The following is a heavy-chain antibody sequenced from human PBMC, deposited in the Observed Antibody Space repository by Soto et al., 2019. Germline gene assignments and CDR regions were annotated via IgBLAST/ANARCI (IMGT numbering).Heavy chain of an antibody. CDR1: GGSISSSSYY. V-gene: IGHV4-39*01. Sequence: PSETLSLTCTVSGGSISSSSYYWGWIRQPPGKGLEWIGSIYYSGSTYYNPSLKSRVTISVDTSKNQFSLKLSSVTAADTAVYYCASTPRGYSYGRIGYGGKGTLGIVSS. CDR3: ASTPRGYSYGRIGY. CDR2: IYYSGST. D-gene: IGHD5-18*01. J-gene: IGHJ4*02.